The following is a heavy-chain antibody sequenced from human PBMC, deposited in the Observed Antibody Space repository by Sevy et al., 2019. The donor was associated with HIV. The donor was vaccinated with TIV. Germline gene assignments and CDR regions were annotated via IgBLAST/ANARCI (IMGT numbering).Heavy chain of an antibody. D-gene: IGHD6-19*01. Sequence: GGSLRLSCATSGFTFSGHGMHWVRHAPGKGLEWLAVISHDGRSTFDAASVKGRFIISRDNSKNTLFLQMNSLRVEDTAVYYCAREGGYTSAWSPGNHWGQGTLVTVSS. V-gene: IGHV3-30*03. J-gene: IGHJ4*02. CDR1: GFTFSGHG. CDR3: AREGGYTSAWSPGNH. CDR2: ISHDGRST.